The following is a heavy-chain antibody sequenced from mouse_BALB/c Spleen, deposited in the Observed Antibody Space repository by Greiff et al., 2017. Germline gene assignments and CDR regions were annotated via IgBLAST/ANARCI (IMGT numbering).Heavy chain of an antibody. CDR3: ARRDYYRYEWYFDV. CDR2: ISYDGSN. J-gene: IGHJ1*01. CDR1: GYSITSGYY. D-gene: IGHD2-14*01. V-gene: IGHV3-6*02. Sequence: ESGPGLVIPSQSLSLTCSVTGYSITSGYYWNWIRQFPGNKLEWMGYISYDGSNNYNPSLKNRISITRDTSKNQFFLKLNSVTTEDTATYYCARRDYYRYEWYFDVWGAGTTVTVSS.